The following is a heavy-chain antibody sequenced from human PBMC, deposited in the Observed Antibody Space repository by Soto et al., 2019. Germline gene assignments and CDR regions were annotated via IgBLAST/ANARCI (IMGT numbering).Heavy chain of an antibody. D-gene: IGHD6-19*01. V-gene: IGHV4-39*01. CDR1: GVSIYSGSYH. J-gene: IGHJ4*02. Sequence: SETLSLTCTVSGVSIYSGSYHWGWIRQPPGKGLEWIGAINYSGSPYYNPSLKSRVTISVDTSKNQFSLILSSVTAADSAVYFCARRHAPRYSSGNNFFDFWGQGTLVTVSS. CDR3: ARRHAPRYSSGNNFFDF. CDR2: INYSGSP.